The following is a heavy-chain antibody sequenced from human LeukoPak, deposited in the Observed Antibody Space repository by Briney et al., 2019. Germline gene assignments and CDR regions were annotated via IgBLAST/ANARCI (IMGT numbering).Heavy chain of an antibody. J-gene: IGHJ6*02. Sequence: SETLSLTCTVSGGSVSSGSYYWSWIRQPPGKGLEWIGYIYYSGSTNYNPSLKSRVTISVDTSKNQFSLKLSSVTAADTAVYYCARDLGHCTGAICYSVRRSGTSYHYGMDVWGQGTAVAVSS. CDR1: GGSVSSGSYY. CDR3: ARDLGHCTGAICYSVRRSGTSYHYGMDV. V-gene: IGHV4-61*01. D-gene: IGHD2-8*02. CDR2: IYYSGST.